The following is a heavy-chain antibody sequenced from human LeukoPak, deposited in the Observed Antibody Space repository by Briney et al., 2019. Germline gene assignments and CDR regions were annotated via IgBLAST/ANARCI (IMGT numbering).Heavy chain of an antibody. Sequence: SETLSLTCTVSGGSISSSSYYWGWIRQPPGKGLEWIGSIYYSGSTYYNPSLKSRVTISVDTSKNQFSLKLSSVTAADTAVYYCATTLGFCGGGSCHNWGQGTLVTVSS. CDR3: ATTLGFCGGGSCHN. D-gene: IGHD2-15*01. CDR1: GGSISSSSYY. CDR2: IYYSGST. V-gene: IGHV4-39*07. J-gene: IGHJ4*02.